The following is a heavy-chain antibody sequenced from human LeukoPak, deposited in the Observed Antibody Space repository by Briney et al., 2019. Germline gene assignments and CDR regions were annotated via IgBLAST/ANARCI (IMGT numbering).Heavy chain of an antibody. Sequence: ASVKVSCKASGYTFTSYGISWVRQAPGQGLEWMGWISAYNGNTNYAQKLQGRVTMTTDTSTSTAYMELRSLRPDDTAVYYCASPLYYDSSAYFDYWGQGTLVTVSS. D-gene: IGHD3-22*01. CDR2: ISAYNGNT. CDR3: ASPLYYDSSAYFDY. CDR1: GYTFTSYG. V-gene: IGHV1-18*01. J-gene: IGHJ4*02.